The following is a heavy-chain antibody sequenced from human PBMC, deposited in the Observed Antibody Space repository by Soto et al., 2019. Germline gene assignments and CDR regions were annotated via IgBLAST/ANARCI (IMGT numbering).Heavy chain of an antibody. CDR2: INPSGGST. CDR1: GYTFTSYY. V-gene: IGHV1-46*01. J-gene: IGHJ6*02. Sequence: KVSCQASGYTFTSYYMHWVRHAPGQGLEWMGIINPSGGSTSYAQKFQGRVTMTRDTSTSTVYMELSSLRSEDTAVYYCASGIVGATGDYYYGMDVWGQGTTVTVSS. D-gene: IGHD1-26*01. CDR3: ASGIVGATGDYYYGMDV.